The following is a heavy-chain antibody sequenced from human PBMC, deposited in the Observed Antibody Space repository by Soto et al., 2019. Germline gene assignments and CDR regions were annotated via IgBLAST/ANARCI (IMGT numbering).Heavy chain of an antibody. J-gene: IGHJ4*02. Sequence: LSLPCAASGFTFSDRYMDWVRQAPGKGLEWVGRARTKANSYITEYAASVKGRFTISRDDSKNSLYLQMNGLKTEDTAVYYCTRDSSSCRGGYCYFDSWGQGTLVTVSS. CDR1: GFTFSDRY. D-gene: IGHD2-15*01. V-gene: IGHV3-72*01. CDR3: TRDSSSCRGGYCYFDS. CDR2: ARTKANSYIT.